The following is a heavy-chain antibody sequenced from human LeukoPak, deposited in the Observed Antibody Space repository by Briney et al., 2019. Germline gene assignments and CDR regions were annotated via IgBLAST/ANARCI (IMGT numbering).Heavy chain of an antibody. J-gene: IGHJ4*02. CDR2: VNLQGST. V-gene: IGHV4-4*02. CDR3: AREGGPYRPLDY. Sequence: PSETLSLTCGVSGGSITQTNYWTWVRPPPGKGLEWIGEVNLQGSTNYNPSLMGRVAISVDKSENHVSLQLTSVTAAGTAVYYCAREGGPYRPLDYSGQGTLVTVSS. CDR1: GGSITQTNY.